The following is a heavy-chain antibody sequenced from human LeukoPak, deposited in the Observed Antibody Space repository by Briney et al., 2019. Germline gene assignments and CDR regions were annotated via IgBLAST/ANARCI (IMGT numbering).Heavy chain of an antibody. J-gene: IGHJ4*02. CDR3: ARDEGSSENWNYAQY. Sequence: GGSLRLSCAASGFTFSSHWMSWVRQAPGKGLEWVANIKQDGSEKYYVDSVKGRFTISRDNAKNSLYLQMNSLRAEDTAVYYCARDEGSSENWNYAQYWGQGTLVTVSS. V-gene: IGHV3-7*01. CDR2: IKQDGSEK. CDR1: GFTFSSHW. D-gene: IGHD1-7*01.